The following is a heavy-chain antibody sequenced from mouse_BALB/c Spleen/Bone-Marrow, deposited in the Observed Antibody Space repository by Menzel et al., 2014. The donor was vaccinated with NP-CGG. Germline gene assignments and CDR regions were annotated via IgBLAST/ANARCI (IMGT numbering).Heavy chain of an antibody. D-gene: IGHD2-4*01. V-gene: IGHV14-3*02. Sequence: EVQLQQSGAELVKPGASVKSSCTASGFNIKDTYMHWAKQRPEQGLEWIGWIDPANGNTKYDPNFQGKATITADTSSNTAYLQLSSLTSEDTAVYYCARDYDYFFDYWGQGTTLTVSS. CDR2: IDPANGNT. J-gene: IGHJ2*01. CDR1: GFNIKDTY. CDR3: ARDYDYFFDY.